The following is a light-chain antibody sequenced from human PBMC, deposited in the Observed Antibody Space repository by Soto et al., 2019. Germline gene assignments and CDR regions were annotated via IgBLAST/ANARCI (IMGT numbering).Light chain of an antibody. CDR1: QGIRNN. CDR3: LQDYNYPYT. J-gene: IGKJ2*01. CDR2: AAS. Sequence: AIQMTQSPSSLSASVGDRVAITCRASQGIRNNLGWYQQKPGKAPKLLIYAASSLQSGVPSRFSGRGSGTPFTLTISSLQPEDFATYFCLQDYNYPYTFGQGTKLEIK. V-gene: IGKV1-6*01.